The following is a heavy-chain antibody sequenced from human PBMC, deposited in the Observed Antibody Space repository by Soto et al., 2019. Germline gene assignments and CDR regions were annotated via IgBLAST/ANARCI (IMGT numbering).Heavy chain of an antibody. CDR2: VYHSGST. CDR1: GGSISSGAYS. Sequence: SETLSLTCAVPGGSISSGAYSWSWIRQPPGKGLEWIGYVYHSGSTYHNPSLKSRVTIAVDRSKNQFTLKLSSVTAAVTAVYDGARWSVWFGEVPFDYWGQGTLVTVSS. CDR3: ARWSVWFGEVPFDY. V-gene: IGHV4-30-2*01. D-gene: IGHD3-10*01. J-gene: IGHJ4*02.